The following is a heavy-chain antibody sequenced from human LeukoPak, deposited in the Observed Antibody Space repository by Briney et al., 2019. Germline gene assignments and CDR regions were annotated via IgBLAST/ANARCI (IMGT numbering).Heavy chain of an antibody. J-gene: IGHJ4*02. CDR1: GFNSRSYG. D-gene: IGHD3-9*01. CDR2: ISSSSSYI. Sequence: GGSLRLSCAASGFNSRSYGMQWVRQAPGKGLEWVSSISSSSSYIYYADSVKGRFTISRDNAKNSLYLQMNSLRAEDTAVYYCARAYDILTGSDLYFDYWGQGTLVTVSS. V-gene: IGHV3-21*01. CDR3: ARAYDILTGSDLYFDY.